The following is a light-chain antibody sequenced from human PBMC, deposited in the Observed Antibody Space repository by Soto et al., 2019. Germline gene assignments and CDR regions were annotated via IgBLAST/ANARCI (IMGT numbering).Light chain of an antibody. V-gene: IGKV3-15*01. CDR3: QQYNNWPPVT. Sequence: EIVMTQSPATLSVSLGERATLSCRASQSISSNLAWYQQKPGQAPRLLIYGASTRATGIPDRFSGSGSGTEFTLTISSLQSEDFAVYFCQQYNNWPPVTFGPGTKVDI. J-gene: IGKJ3*01. CDR2: GAS. CDR1: QSISSN.